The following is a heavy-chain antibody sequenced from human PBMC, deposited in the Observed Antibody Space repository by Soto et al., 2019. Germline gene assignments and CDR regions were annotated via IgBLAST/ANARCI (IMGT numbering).Heavy chain of an antibody. V-gene: IGHV1-3*01. CDR2: INVGNGDT. J-gene: IGHJ4*02. D-gene: IGHD6-25*01. Sequence: ASVKVSCKTSGYTFTAFAVHWVRQASGQRLEWMGWINVGNGDTKSSQNLQGRVTITRDTSASTVYMELSSLRSEDAAVYYCVRVGGSGWTLDFWGQGTLVTVSS. CDR3: VRVGGSGWTLDF. CDR1: GYTFTAFA.